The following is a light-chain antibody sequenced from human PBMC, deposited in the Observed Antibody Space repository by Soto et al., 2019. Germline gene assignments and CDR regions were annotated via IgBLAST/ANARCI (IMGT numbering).Light chain of an antibody. V-gene: IGKV3-20*01. CDR3: QQYASSPRT. Sequence: VLTLAPGTLFLCTREGATLSCRASQSISSSYLAWYQQKPGQAPRLLMYGASSRATGIPDTFSGSGSGTDFTLTISRLEPEDFAVYYCQQYASSPRTFGQGTKVDIK. J-gene: IGKJ1*01. CDR2: GAS. CDR1: QSISSSY.